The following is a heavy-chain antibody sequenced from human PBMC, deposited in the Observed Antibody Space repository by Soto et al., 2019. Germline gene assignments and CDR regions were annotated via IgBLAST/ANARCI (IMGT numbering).Heavy chain of an antibody. CDR2: INHSGST. Sequence: SETLSLTCTGPAGSINRSGYYWSWIRQPPGKGLEWIGEINHSGSTNYNPSLKSRVTISVDTSKNQFSLKLSSVTAADTAVYYCARALSHLNRITMVRGADWFDPWGQGTLVTVSS. V-gene: IGHV4-34*01. D-gene: IGHD3-10*01. CDR3: ARALSHLNRITMVRGADWFDP. CDR1: AGSINRSGYY. J-gene: IGHJ5*02.